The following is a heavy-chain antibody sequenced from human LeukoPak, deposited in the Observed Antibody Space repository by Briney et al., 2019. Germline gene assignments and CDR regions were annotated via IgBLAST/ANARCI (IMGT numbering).Heavy chain of an antibody. V-gene: IGHV4-59*01. Sequence: SETLSLTCTVSGGSISSYYWSWIRQPPGKGLEWIGYIYYSGSTNYNPSLKSRVTISVDTSKNQFSLKLSSVTAADTPQYYCPTKRYKAIVLGVFVVWGGGLVVCVFCGSAWGGVVCAF. CDR2: IYYSGST. CDR1: GGSISSYY. D-gene: IGHD5-18*01. CDR3: PTKRYKAIVLGVFVVWGGGLVVCVFCGSAWGGVVCAF. J-gene: IGHJ3*01.